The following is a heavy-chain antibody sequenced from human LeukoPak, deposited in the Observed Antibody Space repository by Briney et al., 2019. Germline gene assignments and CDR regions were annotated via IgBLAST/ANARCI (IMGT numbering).Heavy chain of an antibody. CDR3: ARGGGFCGSTSCSGIDA. V-gene: IGHV3-48*01. CDR1: GFPFSSYS. D-gene: IGHD2-2*01. CDR2: ISSSSTTI. J-gene: IGHJ5*02. Sequence: PGGSLRLSCAASGFPFSSYSMHWVRQAPGKGLEWLSYISSSSTTIYNADSVRGRFTISRDNAKNSLFLQMNSLRAEDTAVYSCARGGGFCGSTSCSGIDAWGQGTLVTVSS.